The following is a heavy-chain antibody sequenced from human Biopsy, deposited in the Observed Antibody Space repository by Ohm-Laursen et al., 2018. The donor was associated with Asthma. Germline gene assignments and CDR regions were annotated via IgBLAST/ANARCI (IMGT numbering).Heavy chain of an antibody. CDR1: GFTFSSYS. J-gene: IGHJ4*02. Sequence: SLRLSCAASGFTFSSYSMNWVRQAPGKGLEWVSYISSSSSTIYYADSVKGRFTISRDNAKNSLYLQMSSLRDEDTAVYYCARPRWGPYGYWGQGTLVTVSS. V-gene: IGHV3-48*02. CDR2: ISSSSSTI. CDR3: ARPRWGPYGY. D-gene: IGHD4-17*01.